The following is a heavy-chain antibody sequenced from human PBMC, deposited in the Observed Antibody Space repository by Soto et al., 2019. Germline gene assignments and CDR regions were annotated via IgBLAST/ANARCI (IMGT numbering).Heavy chain of an antibody. V-gene: IGHV3-30-3*01. D-gene: IGHD3-9*01. Sequence: PGGSLRLSCAASGFTFSSYAMHWVRQAPGKGLEWVAVISYDGSNKYYADSVKGRFTISRDNSKNTLYLQMNSLRAEDTAVYYCARTLKRYFDWLLYRNTEYYYYYGMDVWGQGTTVTVSS. CDR3: ARTLKRYFDWLLYRNTEYYYYYGMDV. CDR1: GFTFSSYA. CDR2: ISYDGSNK. J-gene: IGHJ6*02.